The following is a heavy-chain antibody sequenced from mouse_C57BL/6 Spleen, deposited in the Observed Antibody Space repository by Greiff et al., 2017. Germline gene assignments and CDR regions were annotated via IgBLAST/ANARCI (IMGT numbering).Heavy chain of an antibody. CDR3: TRRGLLH. D-gene: IGHD1-1*01. V-gene: IGHV1-82*01. CDR2: IYPGDGDT. Sequence: QVQLQQSGPELVKPGASVKISCKASGYAFSSSWMNWVKQRPGKGLEWIGRIYPGDGDTNYNGKFKGKATLTADKSSNTAYMQLSSLTSEDSAVYFCTRRGLLHWGQGTTLTVSS. J-gene: IGHJ2*01. CDR1: GYAFSSSW.